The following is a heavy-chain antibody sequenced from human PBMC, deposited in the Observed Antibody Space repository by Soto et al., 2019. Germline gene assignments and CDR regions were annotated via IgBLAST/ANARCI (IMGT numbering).Heavy chain of an antibody. J-gene: IGHJ6*02. V-gene: IGHV4-31*03. CDR1: GGPITNY. D-gene: IGHD4-17*01. CDR3: ARVNLDYVTGMDV. CDR2: IYGSGST. Sequence: QVQLQESGPGLVEPSQTLSLTCTVSGGPITNYWSWIRQHPGKGLEWIGYIYGSGSTYYNPSLTSRLIMSPVTSTNQLALTLTSLTAADTAVYYCARVNLDYVTGMDVWGPGTTVTVSS.